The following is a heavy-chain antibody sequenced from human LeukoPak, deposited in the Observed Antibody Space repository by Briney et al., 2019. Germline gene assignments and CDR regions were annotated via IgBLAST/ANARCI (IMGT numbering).Heavy chain of an antibody. CDR1: GYTFTSYA. Sequence: ASVKVSCKASGYTFTSYAMHWVRQAPGQRLEWMGWINAGNGNTKYSQKFQGRVTITRDTSASTAYMELSSLRSEDTAVYYCAREGGSSWFSNWFDPWGQGTLVTVSS. D-gene: IGHD6-13*01. V-gene: IGHV1-3*01. J-gene: IGHJ5*02. CDR2: INAGNGNT. CDR3: AREGGSSWFSNWFDP.